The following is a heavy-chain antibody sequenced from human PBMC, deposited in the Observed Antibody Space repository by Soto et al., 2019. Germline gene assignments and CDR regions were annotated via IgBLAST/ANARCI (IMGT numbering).Heavy chain of an antibody. V-gene: IGHV4-59*08. J-gene: IGHJ4*02. CDR1: GDPVSIAI. D-gene: IGHD2-15*01. Sequence: ESGDPVSIAICTGTRQSQGKGLEWIGVISSRATTNYNPSLKSRAIVSIDTSKNQFSLKLFSVTAADTAVYYCVRHYCDGGNCYQFDHWGQGTPVSGSS. CDR2: ISSRATT. CDR3: VRHYCDGGNCYQFDH.